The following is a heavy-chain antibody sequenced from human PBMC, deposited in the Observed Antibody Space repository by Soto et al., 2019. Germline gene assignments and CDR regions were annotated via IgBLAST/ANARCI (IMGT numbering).Heavy chain of an antibody. V-gene: IGHV1-69*13. D-gene: IGHD3-22*01. CDR1: GGTFSSYA. CDR2: IIPIFGTA. Sequence: ASVKVSCKASGGTFSSYAISWVRQAPGQGLEWMGGIIPIFGTANYAQKFQGRVTITADESTSTAYMELSSLRSEDTAVYYCARDPPSSGYYDYWGQGTLVTVSS. J-gene: IGHJ4*02. CDR3: ARDPPSSGYYDY.